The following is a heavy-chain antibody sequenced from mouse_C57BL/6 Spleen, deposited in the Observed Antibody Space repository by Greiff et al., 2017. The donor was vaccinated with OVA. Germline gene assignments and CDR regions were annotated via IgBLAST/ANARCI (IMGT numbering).Heavy chain of an antibody. CDR2: IWWDDDK. D-gene: IGHD4-1*01. CDR3: ARGGWDVGYFDY. CDR1: GFSLSTFGMG. J-gene: IGHJ2*01. Sequence: VKLVESGPGILQPSQTLSLTCSFSGFSLSTFGMGVGWIRQPSGKGLEWLAHIWWDDDKYYNPALKSRLTISKDTSKNQVFLKIANVDTADTATYYCARGGWDVGYFDYWGQGTTLTVSS. V-gene: IGHV8-8*01.